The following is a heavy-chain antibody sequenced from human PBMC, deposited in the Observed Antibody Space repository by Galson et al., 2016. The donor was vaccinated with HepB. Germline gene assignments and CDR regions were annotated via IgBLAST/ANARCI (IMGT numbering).Heavy chain of an antibody. J-gene: IGHJ4*02. V-gene: IGHV3-9*01. CDR3: ARGYLNYFEH. CDR1: GFTFDDYA. CDR2: ISWNSGNI. Sequence: SLRLSCAASGFTFDDYAMHWVRQAPGKGLEWVSSISWNSGNIGHADSVKGRFNISRDNAKNSLYLQMNSLSAEDTALYYCARGYLNYFEHWGQGTLVTVSS. D-gene: IGHD2-15*01.